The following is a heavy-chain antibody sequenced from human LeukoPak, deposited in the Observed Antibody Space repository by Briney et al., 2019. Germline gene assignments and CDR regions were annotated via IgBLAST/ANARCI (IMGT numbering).Heavy chain of an antibody. CDR2: NSDGSST. Sequence: GGSLRLSCAASGFTFSSYWMHWVRQAPGKGLVWVSRNSDGSSTSYADSVKGRFTISRDNAKNTLYLQMNSLRAEDTAVDYCANDRRWAQSLGYFDLWGRGTLVTVSS. V-gene: IGHV3-74*01. D-gene: IGHD5-24*01. J-gene: IGHJ2*01. CDR1: GFTFSSYW. CDR3: ANDRRWAQSLGYFDL.